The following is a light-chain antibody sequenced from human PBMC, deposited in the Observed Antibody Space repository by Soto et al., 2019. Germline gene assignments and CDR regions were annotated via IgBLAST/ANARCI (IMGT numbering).Light chain of an antibody. J-gene: IGKJ2*01. CDR2: GAS. CDR3: QQYSSSPLYT. CDR1: QSVSSSY. Sequence: EIVLTQSPGTLSLSPGERATLSCRASQSVSSSYLAWYQQKPGQAPRLLIYGASARATDIPDRFSGSGSGTDFTLTINRLEPEDFAVYYCQQYSSSPLYTFGKGTKLEIK. V-gene: IGKV3-20*01.